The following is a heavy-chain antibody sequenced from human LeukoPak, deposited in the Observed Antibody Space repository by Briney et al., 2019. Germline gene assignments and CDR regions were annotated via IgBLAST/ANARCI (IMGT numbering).Heavy chain of an antibody. J-gene: IGHJ4*02. D-gene: IGHD5-12*01. CDR2: ISSSSSYI. Sequence: GGSLRLSCVASGFIFSSYSMNWVRQAPGKGLEWVSSISSSSSYIYYADSVKGRFTISRDNAKNSLYLQMNSLRAEDTAVYYCARWEYSGYDYFDYWGQGTLVTVSS. CDR3: ARWEYSGYDYFDY. V-gene: IGHV3-21*01. CDR1: GFIFSSYS.